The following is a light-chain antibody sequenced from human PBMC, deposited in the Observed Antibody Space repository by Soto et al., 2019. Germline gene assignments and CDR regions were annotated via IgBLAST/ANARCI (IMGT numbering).Light chain of an antibody. CDR1: QSVSSN. Sequence: EIGVTQSAATLSVSPGERATLSCRASQSVSSNLAWYQQKPGQAPRLLIYGASTRATGIPAKFSGGGSGTEFTLTISSLQSEDFAIYYCQQYKNGWTFCQVSNVAIK. CDR2: GAS. V-gene: IGKV3-15*01. J-gene: IGKJ1*01. CDR3: QQYKNGWT.